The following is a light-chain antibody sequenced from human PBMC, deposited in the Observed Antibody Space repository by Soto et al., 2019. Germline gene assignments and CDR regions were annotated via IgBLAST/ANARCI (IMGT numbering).Light chain of an antibody. CDR1: QSVSSY. CDR2: DAS. J-gene: IGKJ1*01. CDR3: QQRSNWPPWT. V-gene: IGKV3-11*01. Sequence: EIVLTQSPATLSLSPGERATLSCRASQSVSSYLAWYQQKPGQAPRLLIYDASNRATGIPARFSGSESGTDFTLTISSLEPEDFAVYYCQQRSNWPPWTLGQGTKVEIK.